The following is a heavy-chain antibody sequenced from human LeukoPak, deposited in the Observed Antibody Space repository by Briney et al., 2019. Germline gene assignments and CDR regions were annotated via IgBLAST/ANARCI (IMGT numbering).Heavy chain of an antibody. CDR2: IIPIFGSA. CDR3: ARGLGDLYYYYYYMDV. CDR1: GGTFSSYA. Sequence: SVKVSCKASGGTFSSYAISWVRQAPGQGLEWMGGIIPIFGSANYAQMFQGRVTITTDESTSTAYMELSSLRSEDTAVYYCARGLGDLYYYYYYMDVWGKGTTVTVSS. J-gene: IGHJ6*03. V-gene: IGHV1-69*05. D-gene: IGHD3-3*01.